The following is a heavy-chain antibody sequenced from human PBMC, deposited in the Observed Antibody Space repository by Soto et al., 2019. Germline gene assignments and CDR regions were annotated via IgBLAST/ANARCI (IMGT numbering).Heavy chain of an antibody. Sequence: QVQLVQSGAEVKKPGSSVKVSCKASGGTFSSYTISWVRQAPGQGLEWMGRIIPILGIANYAQKFQGRVTITADKSTSTAYMELSSLRSEDTAVYYCARDGILRAGGPGASYFDYFGQGTLVTVSS. D-gene: IGHD2-8*02. CDR3: ARDGILRAGGPGASYFDY. CDR1: GGTFSSYT. CDR2: IIPILGIA. V-gene: IGHV1-69*08. J-gene: IGHJ4*02.